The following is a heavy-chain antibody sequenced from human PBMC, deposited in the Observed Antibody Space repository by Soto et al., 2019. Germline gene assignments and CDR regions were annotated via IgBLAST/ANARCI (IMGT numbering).Heavy chain of an antibody. CDR3: ARGGYSYGFLDY. CDR1: GDSVSSNSAG. Sequence: PSQTLSLTCAITGDSVSSNSAGWSWVRQSPSRGLEWLGRTYYRSKWYYEYAVSVRGRITINPDTSKNQFSLQLNSVTPEDTAVYYCARGGYSYGFLDYWGQGTLVTVSS. D-gene: IGHD5-18*01. J-gene: IGHJ4*02. V-gene: IGHV6-1*01. CDR2: TYYRSKWYY.